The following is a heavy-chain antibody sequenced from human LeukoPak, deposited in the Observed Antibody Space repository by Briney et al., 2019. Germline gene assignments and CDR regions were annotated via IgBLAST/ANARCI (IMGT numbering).Heavy chain of an antibody. CDR2: IYSDGST. CDR3: ARLHAASASFDY. J-gene: IGHJ4*02. CDR1: GFTFSSYG. Sequence: PGGSLRLSCAASGFTFSSYGMHWVRQAPGKGLDWVSLIYSDGSTYYADSVKGRFTISRDNSKNTVYLLTNSLRAEDTAVYYCARLHAASASFDYWGQGTLVTISS. D-gene: IGHD6-13*01. V-gene: IGHV3-53*01.